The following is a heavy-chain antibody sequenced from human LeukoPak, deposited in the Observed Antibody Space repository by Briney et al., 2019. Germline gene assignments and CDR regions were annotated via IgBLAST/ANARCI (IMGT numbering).Heavy chain of an antibody. D-gene: IGHD3-3*01. CDR3: AKGGFWSGYPWSMDV. CDR1: GFTFSSYG. CDR2: ISYDGSNK. Sequence: GRSLRLSCAASGFTFSSYGMHWVRQAPGKGLEWVAVISYDGSNKYYADSVKGRFTISRDNSKNTLYLQMNSLRAEDTAVYYCAKGGFWSGYPWSMDVWGQGTTITVSS. J-gene: IGHJ6*02. V-gene: IGHV3-30*18.